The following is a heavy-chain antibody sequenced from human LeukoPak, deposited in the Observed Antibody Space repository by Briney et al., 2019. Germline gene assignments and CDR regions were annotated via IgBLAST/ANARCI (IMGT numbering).Heavy chain of an antibody. CDR3: ARGPHSSGYYYGFDP. CDR2: INPNSGGT. CDR1: GYTLTGYY. J-gene: IGHJ5*02. D-gene: IGHD3-22*01. Sequence: ASVKVSCKASGYTLTGYYMHWVRQAPGQGLEWMGWINPNSGGTNYAQKFQGRVTMTRDTSISTAYMELSRLRSDDTAVYYCARGPHSSGYYYGFDPWGQGTLVTVSS. V-gene: IGHV1-2*02.